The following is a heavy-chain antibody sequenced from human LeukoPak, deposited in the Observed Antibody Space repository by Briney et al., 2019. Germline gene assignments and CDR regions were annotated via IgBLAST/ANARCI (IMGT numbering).Heavy chain of an antibody. CDR3: AKPGSSGWYTHIDY. D-gene: IGHD6-19*01. CDR1: GFTFSSYA. J-gene: IGHJ4*02. CDR2: ISGSGGST. V-gene: IGHV3-23*01. Sequence: GGSLRLSCAASGFTFSSYAMSWVRQAPGKGLEWVSAISGSGGSTYYADSVKGRSTISRDNSKNTLYLQMNSLRAEDTAVYHCAKPGSSGWYTHIDYWGQGTLVTVSS.